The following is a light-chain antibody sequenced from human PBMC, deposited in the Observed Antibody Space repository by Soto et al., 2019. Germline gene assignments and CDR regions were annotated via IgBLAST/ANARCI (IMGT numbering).Light chain of an antibody. V-gene: IGLV1-47*01. J-gene: IGLJ1*01. CDR2: RNN. CDR1: SSNIGSNY. CDR3: ATWDDSLSNYV. Sequence: QSALTHPPSASGTPGQRVTISCSGSSSNIGSNYVYWYQHLTGTAPKPLIYRNNQRPSGVPDRFSGSKSGTSASLAISGLRSEDEADYYCATWDDSLSNYVFGTGTKVTVL.